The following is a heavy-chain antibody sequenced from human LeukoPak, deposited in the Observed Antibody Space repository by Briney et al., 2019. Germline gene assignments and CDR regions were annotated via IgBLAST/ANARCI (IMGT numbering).Heavy chain of an antibody. J-gene: IGHJ4*02. CDR2: IYGSGSA. V-gene: IGHV3-66*01. Sequence: PGGSLRLSCAASGFTVSNNYINWVHQAPGKGLEWVSLIYGSGSADYADSVKGRFTISRDNSMNTVYLQMNSLRAEDTAVYYCARINFGDDYWGQGTLVTVSS. D-gene: IGHD4-17*01. CDR3: ARINFGDDY. CDR1: GFTVSNNY.